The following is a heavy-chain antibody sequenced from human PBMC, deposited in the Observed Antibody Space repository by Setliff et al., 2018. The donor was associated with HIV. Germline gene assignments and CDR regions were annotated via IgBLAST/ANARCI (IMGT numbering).Heavy chain of an antibody. CDR1: GGSFSDYY. V-gene: IGHV4-34*01. CDR3: AREIPYSYGGRGHPL. CDR2: VNRGRRT. J-gene: IGHJ4*02. Sequence: ASETLSLTCALYGGSFSDYYWSWIRQPPGMGLEWSGEVNRGRRTNYNSSLKSRVTISIDTSRNQFSLTVSSVTAADTAVYYCAREIPYSYGGRGHPLWGQGTLVTVSS. D-gene: IGHD3-22*01.